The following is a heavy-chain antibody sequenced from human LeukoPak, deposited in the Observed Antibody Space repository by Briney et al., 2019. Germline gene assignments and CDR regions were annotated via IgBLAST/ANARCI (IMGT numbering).Heavy chain of an antibody. CDR1: GFTFSSYA. D-gene: IGHD2-8*01. V-gene: IGHV3-23*01. Sequence: GGSLRPSCAASGFTFSSYAMSWVRQAPGKGLEWVSTISGSGGSTYYADSGKGRFTVSRDNSKNTLYLQMNSLRAEDTAVYYCAKDRTYCTNAICYNAFDIWGQGTMITVSS. CDR3: AKDRTYCTNAICYNAFDI. J-gene: IGHJ3*02. CDR2: ISGSGGST.